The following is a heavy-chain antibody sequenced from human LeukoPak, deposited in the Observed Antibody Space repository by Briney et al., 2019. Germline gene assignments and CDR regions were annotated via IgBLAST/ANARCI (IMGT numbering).Heavy chain of an antibody. Sequence: ASVTVSCKASGYTFTSYYMHWVRQAPGQGLEWMGWINPNSGGTNYAQKFQGWVTMTRDTSISTAYMELSRLRSDDTAVYYCARGLEGYCTNGVCSMPDYWGQGTLVTVSS. D-gene: IGHD2-8*01. CDR1: GYTFTSYY. J-gene: IGHJ4*02. CDR2: INPNSGGT. CDR3: ARGLEGYCTNGVCSMPDY. V-gene: IGHV1-2*04.